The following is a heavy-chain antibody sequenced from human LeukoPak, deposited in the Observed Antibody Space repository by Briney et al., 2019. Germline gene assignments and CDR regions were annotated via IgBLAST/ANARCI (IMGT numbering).Heavy chain of an antibody. J-gene: IGHJ4*02. V-gene: IGHV1-18*04. CDR1: GYTFTGYY. CDR2: ISAYNGNT. CDR3: AREDNYWAFDH. D-gene: IGHD1-1*01. Sequence: ASVKVSCKASGYTFTGYYMHWVRQAPGQGLEWMGWISAYNGNTNYAQKLQGRVTMTTDTSTSTAYMELRSLRSDDTAVYYCAREDNYWAFDHWGQGTLVTVSS.